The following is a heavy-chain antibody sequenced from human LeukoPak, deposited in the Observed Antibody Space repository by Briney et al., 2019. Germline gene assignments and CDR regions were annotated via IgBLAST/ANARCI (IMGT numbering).Heavy chain of an antibody. CDR3: ARADGYCSGGSCYSAAYYYMDV. V-gene: IGHV4-59*01. Sequence: SETLSLTCTVSGGSISSYYWSWIRQPPGKGLEWIGYIYYSGSTNYNPSLKSRVTISVDTSKNQFSLRLSSVTAADTAVYYCARADGYCSGGSCYSAAYYYMDVWGKGTTVTVSS. CDR2: IYYSGST. J-gene: IGHJ6*03. CDR1: GGSISSYY. D-gene: IGHD2-15*01.